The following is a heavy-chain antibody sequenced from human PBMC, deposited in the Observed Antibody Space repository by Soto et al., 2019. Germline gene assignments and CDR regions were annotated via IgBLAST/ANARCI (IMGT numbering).Heavy chain of an antibody. D-gene: IGHD6-6*01. CDR2: INAGNGNT. Sequence: QVQLVQSGAEVKKPGASVKVSCKASGYTFTSYAMHWVRQAPGQRLEWMGWINAGNGNTKYSQKFQGRVTITRDTSASTAYMALSSLRAEDTAVCYCASGLVGQGYWGQGTLVTVSS. V-gene: IGHV1-3*01. CDR1: GYTFTSYA. CDR3: ASGLVGQGY. J-gene: IGHJ4*02.